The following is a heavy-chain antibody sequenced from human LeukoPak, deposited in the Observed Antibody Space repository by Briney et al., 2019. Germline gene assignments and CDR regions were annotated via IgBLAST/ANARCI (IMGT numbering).Heavy chain of an antibody. Sequence: PGGSLRLSCAVSGFTFSSYAMTWVRQTPGKGLEWVSAITASGGSTYYADSVKGRFTISRDNSKNTLYLQMNSLRAEDTAVYYCAKDKYNWNYWYYGMDVWGQGTTVTVSS. CDR3: AKDKYNWNYWYYGMDV. CDR1: GFTFSSYA. D-gene: IGHD1-20*01. CDR2: ITASGGST. J-gene: IGHJ6*02. V-gene: IGHV3-23*01.